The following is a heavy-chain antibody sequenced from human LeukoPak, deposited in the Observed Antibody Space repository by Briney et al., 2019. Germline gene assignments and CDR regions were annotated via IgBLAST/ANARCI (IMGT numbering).Heavy chain of an antibody. J-gene: IGHJ4*02. CDR2: ISYDGSNK. D-gene: IGHD4-23*01. CDR1: GFTFSSYG. Sequence: GGSLRLSCAASGFTFSSYGMHWVRQAPGKGLEWVAVISYDGSNKYYADSVKGRFTISRDNSKNTLYLQMNSLRAEDTAVYYCARDDHGGNYFDYWGQGTLVTVSS. CDR3: ARDDHGGNYFDY. V-gene: IGHV3-30*03.